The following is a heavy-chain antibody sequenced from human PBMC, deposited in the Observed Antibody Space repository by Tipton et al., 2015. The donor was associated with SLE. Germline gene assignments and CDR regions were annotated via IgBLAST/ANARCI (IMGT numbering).Heavy chain of an antibody. CDR1: GGSISSYY. CDR2: IYYSGST. J-gene: IGHJ4*02. Sequence: TLSLTCTVSGGSISSYYWSWIRQPPGKGLEWIGYIYYSGSTNYNPSLKSRVTISVDTSKNQFSLKLRSVTAADTAVYYCAREERAFDYWGQGTLVTVSS. V-gene: IGHV4-59*12. CDR3: AREERAFDY.